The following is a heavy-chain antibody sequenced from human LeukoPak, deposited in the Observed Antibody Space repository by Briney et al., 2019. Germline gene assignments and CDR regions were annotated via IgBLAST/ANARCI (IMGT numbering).Heavy chain of an antibody. CDR3: AREYSYGFDY. D-gene: IGHD5-18*01. CDR1: GGSISSSSYY. Sequence: WETLSLTCTVSGGSISSSSYYWGWIRQPPGKGLEWIGSIYYSGSTYYNPSLKSRVTISVDTSKNQFSLKLSSVTAADTAVYYCAREYSYGFDYWGQGTLVTVSS. J-gene: IGHJ4*02. CDR2: IYYSGST. V-gene: IGHV4-39*07.